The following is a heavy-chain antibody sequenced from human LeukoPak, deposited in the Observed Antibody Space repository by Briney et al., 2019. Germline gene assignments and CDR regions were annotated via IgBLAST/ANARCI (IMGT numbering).Heavy chain of an antibody. D-gene: IGHD2-2*01. J-gene: IGHJ6*03. CDR2: ICYDGSNK. Sequence: GGSLRLSCVPSGFTFSNFGMHWVRQAPGKGLEWEALICYDGSNKYYADSVKGRFTISRDSSKNTLYLQMNSLRAEDTAVYYCAKLGYCTGTSCYDDSYYYMDVWGKGTPVTVSS. V-gene: IGHV3-33*06. CDR3: AKLGYCTGTSCYDDSYYYMDV. CDR1: GFTFSNFG.